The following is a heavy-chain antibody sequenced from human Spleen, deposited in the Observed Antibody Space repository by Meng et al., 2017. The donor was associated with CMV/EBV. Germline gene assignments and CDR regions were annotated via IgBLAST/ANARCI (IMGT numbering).Heavy chain of an antibody. V-gene: IGHV3-23*01. CDR2: ISGSGLNT. CDR1: GFSFNIYA. J-gene: IGHJ4*02. Sequence: GESLKISCAASGFSFNIYAMTWVRQAPGKGLEWVSAISGSGLNTYYADSVKGRFTISRDNSKNTLYLQLNSLRAEDTAVYFCARLEWLLSYFDYWGQGTLVTVSS. CDR3: ARLEWLLSYFDY. D-gene: IGHD3-3*01.